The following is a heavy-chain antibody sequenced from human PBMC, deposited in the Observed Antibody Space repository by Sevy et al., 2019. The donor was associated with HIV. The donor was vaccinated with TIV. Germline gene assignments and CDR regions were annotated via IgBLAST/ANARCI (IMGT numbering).Heavy chain of an antibody. CDR1: GGSFSGYY. V-gene: IGHV4-34*01. D-gene: IGHD2-2*01. J-gene: IGHJ5*02. CDR3: ARGPPVVVVPGAPSWFDP. CDR2: INHSGST. Sequence: SETLSLTCAVYGGSFSGYYWNWIRQSPGKGQEWIGEINHSGSTHYNPSLKSRVTISVDTSKNQFSLRLNSVTAADTAAYYCARGPPVVVVPGAPSWFDPWGHGTLVTVSS.